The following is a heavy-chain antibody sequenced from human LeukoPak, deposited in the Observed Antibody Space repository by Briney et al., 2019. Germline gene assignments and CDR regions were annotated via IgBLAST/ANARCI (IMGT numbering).Heavy chain of an antibody. V-gene: IGHV4-34*01. J-gene: IGHJ4*02. D-gene: IGHD3-10*01. CDR3: ARGLSPRINMVRGVRPPFRGVFDY. CDR2: INHSGST. Sequence: SETLSLTCAVYGGSFSGYYWSWIRQPPGKGLEWIGEINHSGSTNYNPSLKSRVTISVDTSKNQFSLKLSSVTAADTAVYYCARGLSPRINMVRGVRPPFRGVFDYWGQGTLVTVSS. CDR1: GGSFSGYY.